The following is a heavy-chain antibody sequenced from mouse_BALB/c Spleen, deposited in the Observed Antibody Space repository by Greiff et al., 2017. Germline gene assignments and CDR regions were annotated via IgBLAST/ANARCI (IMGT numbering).Heavy chain of an antibody. D-gene: IGHD2-1*01. CDR3: ARADYYGNYYAMDY. V-gene: IGHV1-9*01. J-gene: IGHJ4*01. CDR1: GYTFSSYW. CDR2: ILPGSGST. Sequence: QVQLQQSGAELMKPGASVKISCKATGYTFSSYWIEWVKQRPGHGLEWIGEILPGSGSTNYNEKFKGKATFTADTSSNTAYMQLSSLTSEDSAVYYCARADYYGNYYAMDYWGQGTSVTVSS.